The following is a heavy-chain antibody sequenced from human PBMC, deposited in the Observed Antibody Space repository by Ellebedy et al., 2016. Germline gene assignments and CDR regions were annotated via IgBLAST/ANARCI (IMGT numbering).Heavy chain of an antibody. Sequence: GESLKISXAASGFTFDDYGMSWVRQAPEKGLEWISHISSGSNDIYFADSVRGRFTISRDNAKNSLDLQMNSLRAEDTAVYYCASIHTSSWYSRGYWGQGTLVTVSS. CDR1: GFTFDDYG. D-gene: IGHD6-13*01. CDR2: ISSGSNDI. V-gene: IGHV3-21*05. CDR3: ASIHTSSWYSRGY. J-gene: IGHJ4*02.